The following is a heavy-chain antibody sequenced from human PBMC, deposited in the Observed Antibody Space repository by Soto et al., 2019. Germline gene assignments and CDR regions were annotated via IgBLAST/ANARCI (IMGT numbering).Heavy chain of an antibody. CDR2: IYYTGST. J-gene: IGHJ2*01. Sequence: QVQLQESGPGLVKPSETLSLTCTVSSASISSHYWSWLRQPPGRGLEWIGYIYYTGSTNYSPSLKSRVTISVATSKTQFSLNLSSVTAADTAVYYCASLALYDSGGYPSYWYFDLWGRGTLVTVSS. CDR3: ASLALYDSGGYPSYWYFDL. D-gene: IGHD3-22*01. CDR1: SASISSHY. V-gene: IGHV4-59*11.